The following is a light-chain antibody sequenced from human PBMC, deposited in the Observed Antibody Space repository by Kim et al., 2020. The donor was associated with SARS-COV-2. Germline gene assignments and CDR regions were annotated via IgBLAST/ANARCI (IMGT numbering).Light chain of an antibody. J-gene: IGKJ2*02. CDR1: QSISDS. Sequence: DIQMTQSPSTLSASGGDRVTITCRASQSISDSLAWYQQKPGKAPKLLIYDASSLQSGVPSRFSGSGSGTEFTLTISSLQPDDFATYYCQQYNTYCTFGQGTKLEI. CDR2: DAS. CDR3: QQYNTYCT. V-gene: IGKV1-5*01.